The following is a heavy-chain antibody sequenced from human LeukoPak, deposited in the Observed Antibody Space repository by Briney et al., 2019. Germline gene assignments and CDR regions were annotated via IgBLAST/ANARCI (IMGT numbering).Heavy chain of an antibody. CDR1: GDSFSSSSYF. V-gene: IGHV4-39*01. Sequence: SETLSLTCTVSGDSFSSSSYFWDWIRQAPGKGLEWIGTISSSGDTYYNPSLKSRVTMSVDTSKNQFSLKLTSVTAADTTVYYCARHYSGTYYRFDSWGQGILVTVSS. CDR2: ISSSGDT. CDR3: ARHYSGTYYRFDS. D-gene: IGHD1-26*01. J-gene: IGHJ4*02.